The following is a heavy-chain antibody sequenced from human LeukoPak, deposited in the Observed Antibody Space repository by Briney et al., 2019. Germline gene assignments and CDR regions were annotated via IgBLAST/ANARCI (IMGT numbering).Heavy chain of an antibody. CDR3: ARTDYDSSGYYSYYFDY. Sequence: GGSLRLSCAASGFTFSSYAINWVRQAPGKGLEWVSVLSGSGGSTYYADSVKGRFTISRDNSKNTLYLQMNSLRAEDTALYHCARTDYDSSGYYSYYFDYWGQGTLVTVSS. CDR2: LSGSGGST. CDR1: GFTFSSYA. J-gene: IGHJ4*02. V-gene: IGHV3-23*01. D-gene: IGHD3-22*01.